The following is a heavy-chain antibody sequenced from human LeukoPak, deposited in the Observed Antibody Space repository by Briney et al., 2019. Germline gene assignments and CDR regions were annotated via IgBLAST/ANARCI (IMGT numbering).Heavy chain of an antibody. CDR1: GFTFISYS. Sequence: GGSLRHSCAASGFTFISYSMNWVRQAPGKGLEWVSSISSGSSYIYSAYYADLVKGRFTISRDSAKNSLYLQMNSLRAEDTAVYYCARGDYGGDSGYVYWGQGTLVTVSS. CDR3: ARGDYGGDSGYVY. D-gene: IGHD4-23*01. V-gene: IGHV3-21*01. J-gene: IGHJ4*02. CDR2: ISSGSSYIYSA.